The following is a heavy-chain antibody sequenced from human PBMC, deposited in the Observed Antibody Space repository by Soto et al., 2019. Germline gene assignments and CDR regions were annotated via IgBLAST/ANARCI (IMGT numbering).Heavy chain of an antibody. CDR2: VSKSDYT. D-gene: IGHD2-2*01. J-gene: IGHJ4*02. CDR1: GSTFNNYG. V-gene: IGHV3-21*04. CDR3: AREDSIIIPAVSDF. Sequence: KPGGSLRLSCVVSGSTFNNYGINWVRQAPGKGLEWVSTVSKSDYTYYSDSVKGRFTISRDNAKNTVSLQMNTLRAEDTAVYYCAREDSIIIPAVSDFWGQGTLVTVSS.